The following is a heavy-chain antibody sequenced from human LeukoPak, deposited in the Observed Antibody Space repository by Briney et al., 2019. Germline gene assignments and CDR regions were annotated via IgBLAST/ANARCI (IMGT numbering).Heavy chain of an antibody. Sequence: ASVKVSCKASGYTFTADYIHWVRQAPGRGLEWMGWINPNSAGTNYAQKFQGRVTMTRDTSISTAYMELSGLRPDDTAVYYCARVSGARDALDIWGQGTTVTVSS. CDR1: GYTFTADY. CDR2: INPNSAGT. D-gene: IGHD3-10*01. V-gene: IGHV1-2*02. J-gene: IGHJ3*02. CDR3: ARVSGARDALDI.